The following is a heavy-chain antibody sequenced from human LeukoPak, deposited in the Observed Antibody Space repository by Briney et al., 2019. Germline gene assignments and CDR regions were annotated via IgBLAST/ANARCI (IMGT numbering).Heavy chain of an antibody. CDR2: IYSGGST. D-gene: IGHD5-24*01. CDR1: GFTVSSNY. V-gene: IGHV3-53*01. J-gene: IGHJ4*02. CDR3: AKDTRRDGYNYDY. Sequence: PGGSLRLSCAASGFTVSSNYMSWVRQAPGKGLEWVSVIYSGGSTYYADSVKGRFTISRDNSKNTLYLQMNSLRAEDTAVYYCAKDTRRDGYNYDYWGQGTLVTVSS.